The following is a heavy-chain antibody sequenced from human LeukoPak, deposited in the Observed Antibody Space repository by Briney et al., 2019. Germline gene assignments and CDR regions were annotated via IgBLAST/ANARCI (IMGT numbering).Heavy chain of an antibody. CDR3: AKHKENFGDSCLDDY. J-gene: IGHJ4*02. Sequence: GGSLRLSCAASGFSFSTYAMSWVRQAPGKGLEWVSVISGSGDTTYYADSVKGRFTISRDNSKSILYLQLNSLRVEDTAVYFCAKHKENFGDSCLDDYWGQGALVTVSS. V-gene: IGHV3-23*01. CDR1: GFSFSTYA. CDR2: ISGSGDTT. D-gene: IGHD4-17*01.